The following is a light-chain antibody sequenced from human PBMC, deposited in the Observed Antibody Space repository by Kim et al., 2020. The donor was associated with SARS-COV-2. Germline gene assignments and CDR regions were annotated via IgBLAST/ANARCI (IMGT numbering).Light chain of an antibody. Sequence: SRGEIAPLPCRASQIVSSSYLAWYQQKPGQAPRLLIYGASSRATGIPDRFSGSGSVTDFTLTISRLEPEDFAVYYCQQYGSSPFTFGGGTKVDIK. V-gene: IGKV3-20*01. CDR3: QQYGSSPFT. CDR1: QIVSSSY. J-gene: IGKJ4*01. CDR2: GAS.